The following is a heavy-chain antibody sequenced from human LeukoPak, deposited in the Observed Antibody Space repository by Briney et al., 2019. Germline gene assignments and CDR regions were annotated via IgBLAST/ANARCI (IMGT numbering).Heavy chain of an antibody. V-gene: IGHV4-59*01. J-gene: IGHJ4*02. D-gene: IGHD3-22*01. CDR3: AREGLSYRPLYYDSGGYYFDY. Sequence: SSETLSLTCTVSGGSISSYYWSWIRQPPGKGLEWIGYIYYSGSTNYNPSLKSRVTISVDTSKNQFSLKLSSVTAADTAVYYCAREGLSYRPLYYDSGGYYFDYWGQGTLVTVSS. CDR2: IYYSGST. CDR1: GGSISSYY.